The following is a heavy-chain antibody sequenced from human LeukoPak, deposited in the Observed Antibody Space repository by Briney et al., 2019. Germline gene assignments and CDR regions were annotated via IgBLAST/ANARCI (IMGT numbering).Heavy chain of an antibody. CDR2: IYSGGST. J-gene: IGHJ4*02. Sequence: PGGSLRLFCAASGYTVSSNYMSWARQAPGKGLEWVPVIYSGGSTYYADSVKGRFTISRENSKNTLYLQMNSLRAEDTDVYYCARDWNYWGQGTLVTVSS. CDR1: GYTVSSNY. V-gene: IGHV3-53*01. D-gene: IGHD3-3*01. CDR3: ARDWNY.